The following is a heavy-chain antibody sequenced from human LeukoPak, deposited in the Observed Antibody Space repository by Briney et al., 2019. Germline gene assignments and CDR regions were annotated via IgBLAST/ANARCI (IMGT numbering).Heavy chain of an antibody. D-gene: IGHD3-22*01. CDR2: IIPILGIA. Sequence: SVKVSCKASGGTFSSYAISWVRQAPGQGLEWMGRIIPILGIANYAQKFQGRVTMTADKSTSTAYMELSSLRSEDTAVYYCARGPDYDSSGYWYWGQGTLVTVSS. CDR3: ARGPDYDSSGYWY. CDR1: GGTFSSYA. V-gene: IGHV1-69*04. J-gene: IGHJ4*02.